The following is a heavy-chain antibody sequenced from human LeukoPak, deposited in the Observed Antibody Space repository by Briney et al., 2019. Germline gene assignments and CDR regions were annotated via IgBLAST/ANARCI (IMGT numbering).Heavy chain of an antibody. D-gene: IGHD6-13*01. V-gene: IGHV3-66*02. J-gene: IGHJ4*02. CDR2: IYSGGST. CDR1: GFTVSSNY. Sequence: GSLRLSCAASGFTVSSNYMSWVRQAPGKGLEWVSVIYSGGSTYYADSVKGRFTISRDNSKNTLYLQMNSLRAEDTAVYYCATDSSSWYYYFDYWGQGTLVTVSS. CDR3: ATDSSSWYYYFDY.